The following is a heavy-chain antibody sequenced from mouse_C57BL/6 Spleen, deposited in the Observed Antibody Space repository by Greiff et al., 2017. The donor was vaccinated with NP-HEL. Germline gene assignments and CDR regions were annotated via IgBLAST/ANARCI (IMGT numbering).Heavy chain of an antibody. Sequence: EVKLVESGGGLVKPGGSLKLSCAASGFTFSSYAMSWVRQTPEKRLEWVATISDGGSYTYYPDNVKGRFTISRDNAKNNLYLQMSHLKSEDTAMYYCARGGLGAWFAYWGQGTLVTVSA. J-gene: IGHJ3*01. CDR2: ISDGGSYT. V-gene: IGHV5-4*03. CDR1: GFTFSSYA. D-gene: IGHD4-1*01. CDR3: ARGGLGAWFAY.